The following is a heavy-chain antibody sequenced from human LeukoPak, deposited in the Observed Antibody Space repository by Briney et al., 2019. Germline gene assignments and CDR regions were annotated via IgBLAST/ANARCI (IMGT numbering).Heavy chain of an antibody. J-gene: IGHJ4*02. CDR1: GGSISSYY. V-gene: IGHV4-59*01. D-gene: IGHD3-9*01. CDR2: IYYSGST. Sequence: SETLSLTCTVSGGSISSYYWSWIRQPPGKGLEWIGYIYYSGSTNYNPSLKSRVTISVDTSKNQFSLKLSSVTAADTAVYYCARWGHILTGYYPTYYFDYWGQGTLVTVSS. CDR3: ARWGHILTGYYPTYYFDY.